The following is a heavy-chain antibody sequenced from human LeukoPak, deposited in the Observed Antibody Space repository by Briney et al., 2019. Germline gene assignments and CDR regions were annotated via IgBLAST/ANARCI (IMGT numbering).Heavy chain of an antibody. J-gene: IGHJ5*02. CDR2: IVVGSGNT. V-gene: IGHV1-58*02. CDR1: GFTFPSSA. CDR3: AARYCTNGVCYNGFDP. D-gene: IGHD2-8*01. Sequence: ETSVKVSCKASGFTFPSSAMQWMRQARGQRLEWIGWIVVGSGNTNYAQKFQERVTITRDMSTSTAYMELSSLRSEDTAVYYCAARYCTNGVCYNGFDPWGQETLVTVSS.